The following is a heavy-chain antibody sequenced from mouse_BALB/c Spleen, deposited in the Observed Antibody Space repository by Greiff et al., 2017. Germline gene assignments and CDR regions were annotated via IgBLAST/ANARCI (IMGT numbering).Heavy chain of an antibody. Sequence: VQLKESGTVLARPGASVKMSCKASGYTFTSYWMHWVKQRPGQGLEWIGAIYPGNSDTSYNQKFKGKAKLTAVTSTSTAYMELSSLTNEDSAVYYCTREEDGNPQFAYWGQGTLVTVSA. CDR3: TREEDGNPQFAY. J-gene: IGHJ3*01. V-gene: IGHV1-5*01. CDR2: IYPGNSDT. D-gene: IGHD2-1*01. CDR1: GYTFTSYW.